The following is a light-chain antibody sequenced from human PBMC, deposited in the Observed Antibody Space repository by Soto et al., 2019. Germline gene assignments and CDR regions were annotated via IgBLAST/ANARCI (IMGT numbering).Light chain of an antibody. CDR2: GNI. CDR3: QSYDSSLSAVV. Sequence: ISCTGSSSIIGAGYDVHWYQHLPGTAPKLLIYGNINRPSGVPDRFSGSKSGTSASLAITGLQAEDEADYYCQSYDSSLSAVVFGGGTKVTVL. J-gene: IGLJ2*01. V-gene: IGLV1-40*01. CDR1: SSIIGAGYD.